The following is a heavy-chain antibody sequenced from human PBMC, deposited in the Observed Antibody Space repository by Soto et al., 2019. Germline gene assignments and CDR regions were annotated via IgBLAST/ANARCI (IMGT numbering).Heavy chain of an antibody. Sequence: EVQLVESGGGLVQPGGSLRLSCAASGFTVSSNYMSWVRQAPGEGLEWVSLIYSGGSTYYADSVKGRFTISRDNSNNTLYLQMNSLRAEDTAVYYCARHYDDTGRFDYWGQGTLVTVSS. V-gene: IGHV3-66*04. D-gene: IGHD3-9*01. CDR3: ARHYDDTGRFDY. CDR1: GFTVSSNY. CDR2: IYSGGST. J-gene: IGHJ4*02.